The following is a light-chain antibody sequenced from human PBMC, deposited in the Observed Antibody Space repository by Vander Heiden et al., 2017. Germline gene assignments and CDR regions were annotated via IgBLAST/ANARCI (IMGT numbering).Light chain of an antibody. Sequence: DIQMTQSPSTLSASVGDRVTITCRASQSISSWLAWYQLKPGKAPKLLIYRASSLESGVRSRFSGSESGTEFTLTISSLQPEDSATYSCQQYNSYPRTFGQGTKVEIK. CDR2: RAS. CDR1: QSISSW. V-gene: IGKV1-5*03. J-gene: IGKJ1*01. CDR3: QQYNSYPRT.